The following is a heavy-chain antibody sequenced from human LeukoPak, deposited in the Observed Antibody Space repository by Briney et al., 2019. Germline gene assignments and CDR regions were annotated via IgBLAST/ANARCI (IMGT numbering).Heavy chain of an antibody. CDR1: GGTFSSYA. CDR3: AREGGQMTTVTAAAFDI. J-gene: IGHJ3*02. V-gene: IGHV1-46*01. Sequence: ASVKVSCKASGGTFSSYAISWVRQAPGQGLEWMGIINPSGGSTSYAQKFQGRVTMTRDTSTSTVYMELSSLRSEDTAVYYCAREGGQMTTVTAAAFDIWGQGTMVTVSS. D-gene: IGHD4-17*01. CDR2: INPSGGST.